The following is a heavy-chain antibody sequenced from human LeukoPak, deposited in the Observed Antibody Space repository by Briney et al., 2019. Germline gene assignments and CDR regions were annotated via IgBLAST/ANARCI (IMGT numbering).Heavy chain of an antibody. CDR2: IYSGGGT. CDR3: ARGLSGNRGFDY. CDR1: GFTVSNNF. V-gene: IGHV3-53*01. Sequence: PGGSLRLSCAASGFTVSNNFMTWVRQAPGKGLEWVSVIYSGGGTYYADSVKGRFTISRDNSKNTLYLQMNSLRAEDTAVYYCARGLSGNRGFDYWGQGTLVTVSS. J-gene: IGHJ4*02. D-gene: IGHD1-26*01.